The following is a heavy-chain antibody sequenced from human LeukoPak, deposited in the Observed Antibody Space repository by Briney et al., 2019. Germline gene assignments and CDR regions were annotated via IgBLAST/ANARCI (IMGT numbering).Heavy chain of an antibody. V-gene: IGHV3-11*01. CDR2: ISSSGTTI. Sequence: PGGSLRLSCAASGFTFSDYYMSWIRQAPGKGLEWVSYISSSGTTIYYADSVKGRFTISRDNSKNTVYLQMHSLRAEATALYYCAKSQLRYCSGGSCFDAFDIWGQGTMVTVSS. D-gene: IGHD2-15*01. J-gene: IGHJ3*02. CDR1: GFTFSDYY. CDR3: AKSQLRYCSGGSCFDAFDI.